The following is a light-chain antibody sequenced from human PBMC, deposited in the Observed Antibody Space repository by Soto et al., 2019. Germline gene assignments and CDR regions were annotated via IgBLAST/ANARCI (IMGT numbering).Light chain of an antibody. V-gene: IGKV1-9*01. Sequence: DIQLTQSPSFLSASVGDRVTITCRASQGISSYLAWYQQKPGKAPKLLFYAASTLQSGVPSRFSGSGSGTEFTLTISSLQPEDFATYYCQQLNSYLTFGPGTKVDIK. CDR3: QQLNSYLT. J-gene: IGKJ3*01. CDR2: AAS. CDR1: QGISSY.